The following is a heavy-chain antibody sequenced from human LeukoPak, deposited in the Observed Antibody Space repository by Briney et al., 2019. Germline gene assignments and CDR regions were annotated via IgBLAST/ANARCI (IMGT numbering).Heavy chain of an antibody. CDR3: ARDEHGYCSSTSCPITSPRFDY. CDR2: ISGSGGST. V-gene: IGHV3-23*01. CDR1: GFTFSSYA. J-gene: IGHJ4*02. Sequence: GGSLRLSCAASGFTFSSYAMNWVRQAPGRGLEWVSTISGSGGSTHYADSVKGRFTISRDNSKNTLYLQMNSLRAEDTAVYYCARDEHGYCSSTSCPITSPRFDYWGQGTLVTVSS. D-gene: IGHD2-2*03.